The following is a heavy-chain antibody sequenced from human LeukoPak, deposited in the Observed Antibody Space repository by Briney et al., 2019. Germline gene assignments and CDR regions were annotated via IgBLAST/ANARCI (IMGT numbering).Heavy chain of an antibody. J-gene: IGHJ4*02. V-gene: IGHV4-38-2*01. CDR2: IYHSGST. Sequence: SETLSLTCAVSGYSISSGYYWGWIRQPPGKGLEWIGSIYHSGSTYYNPSLKSRVTISVDTSKNQFSLTLSSVTAADTAVYYCARLGRAIRYFDWLLYLDYWGQGTLVTVSS. CDR1: GYSISSGYY. CDR3: ARLGRAIRYFDWLLYLDY. D-gene: IGHD3-9*01.